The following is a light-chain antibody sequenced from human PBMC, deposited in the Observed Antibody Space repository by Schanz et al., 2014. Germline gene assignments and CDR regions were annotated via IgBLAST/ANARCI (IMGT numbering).Light chain of an antibody. Sequence: DIQMTQSPSSLAASVGDRVTITCRASQSVNTYLNWYQHKPGKAPKLLMYTSFNLESGVPSRFTGSGSGTDFTLSISSLQPEDFATYYCQQEYSDPFTFGPGTKVDIK. CDR2: TSF. J-gene: IGKJ3*01. V-gene: IGKV1-39*01. CDR3: QQEYSDPFT. CDR1: QSVNTY.